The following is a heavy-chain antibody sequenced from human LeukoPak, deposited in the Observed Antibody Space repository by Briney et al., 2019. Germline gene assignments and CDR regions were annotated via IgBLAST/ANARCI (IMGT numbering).Heavy chain of an antibody. Sequence: PSETLSLTCAVYGGSFSGYYWSWIRQPPGKGLEWIGEINHSGSTNYNPSLKSRVTISVDTSKNQFSLKLSSVTAADTAVYYCARAKSYYDFWSGSHNWFDPRGQGTLVTVSS. CDR2: INHSGST. CDR1: GGSFSGYY. J-gene: IGHJ5*02. D-gene: IGHD3-3*01. CDR3: ARAKSYYDFWSGSHNWFDP. V-gene: IGHV4-34*01.